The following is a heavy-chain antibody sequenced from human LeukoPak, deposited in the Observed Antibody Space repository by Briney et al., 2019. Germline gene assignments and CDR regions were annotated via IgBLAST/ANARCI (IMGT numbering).Heavy chain of an antibody. CDR1: GGSISSSSYY. D-gene: IGHD6-19*01. Sequence: PSETLSLTCTVSGGSISSSSYYWGWIRQPPGKGLEWIGSIYYSGSTYYNPSLKSRVTISVDTSKNQFSLKLSSVTAADTAVYYCASLSSGWYGPFDYWGQETLVTVSS. J-gene: IGHJ4*02. CDR3: ASLSSGWYGPFDY. V-gene: IGHV4-39*07. CDR2: IYYSGST.